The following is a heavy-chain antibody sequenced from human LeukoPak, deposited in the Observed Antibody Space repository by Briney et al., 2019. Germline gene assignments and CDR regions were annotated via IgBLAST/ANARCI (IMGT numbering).Heavy chain of an antibody. Sequence: SVKVSCKASGGTFSSYAISWVRQAPGQGLEWMGGIIPIFGTANYAQKFQGRVTITADESTSTAYMELSSLRSEDTAVYYCARGELVVPAAILVESYYYYMDVWGKGTTVTVSS. CDR2: IIPIFGTA. J-gene: IGHJ6*03. D-gene: IGHD2-2*01. CDR3: ARGELVVPAAILVESYYYYMDV. CDR1: GGTFSSYA. V-gene: IGHV1-69*13.